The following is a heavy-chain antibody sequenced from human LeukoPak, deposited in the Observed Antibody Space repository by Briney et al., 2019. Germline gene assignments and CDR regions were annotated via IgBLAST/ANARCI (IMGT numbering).Heavy chain of an antibody. CDR3: ARDPGDTDWYNFDF. V-gene: IGHV4-59*11. Sequence: PSDTLSLTCTVSGGSMSGHFWSWFRRPPGKGLENIGYIHSSGSTNYNPSYKSRVTVSLEMSKNQFSLSLSSVTAADTAVYYCARDPGDTDWYNFDFWGQRILVTVSS. CDR1: GGSMSGHF. J-gene: IGHJ4*02. D-gene: IGHD3-9*01. CDR2: IHSSGST.